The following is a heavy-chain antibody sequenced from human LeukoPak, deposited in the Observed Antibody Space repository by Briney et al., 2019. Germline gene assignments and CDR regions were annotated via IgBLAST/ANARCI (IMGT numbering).Heavy chain of an antibody. J-gene: IGHJ4*02. Sequence: SETLSLTCTVSGGSFSSYYWSCIRQPPGKRLEWIGYIYYSGSTNYNPSPKSRVSMSVDTSKNQFSLNLNSVTAADTAVYYCARTEYFFDHWGQGTLVTVSS. CDR2: IYYSGST. V-gene: IGHV4-59*01. CDR3: ARTEYFFDH. CDR1: GGSFSSYY. D-gene: IGHD3-10*01.